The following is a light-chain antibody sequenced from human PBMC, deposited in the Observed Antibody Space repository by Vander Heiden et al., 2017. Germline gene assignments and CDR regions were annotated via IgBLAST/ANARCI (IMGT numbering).Light chain of an antibody. Sequence: IVMTSSPAPMSVSPGERANLSCRASQSGSSNLAWYQQKPGQAPRLLIYGASTRATAIPARFSGSGSGTEFTLTISSLQSEDFAVYYCQQYNNWPPYTFGQGTKLEIK. V-gene: IGKV3-15*01. J-gene: IGKJ2*01. CDR2: GAS. CDR1: QSGSSN. CDR3: QQYNNWPPYT.